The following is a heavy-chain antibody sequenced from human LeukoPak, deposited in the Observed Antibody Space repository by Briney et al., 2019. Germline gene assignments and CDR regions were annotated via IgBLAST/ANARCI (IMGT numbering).Heavy chain of an antibody. D-gene: IGHD6-13*01. V-gene: IGHV1-3*01. CDR2: INAGNGNT. CDR1: GYTFTSYA. Sequence: ASVTVSFKASGYTFTSYAMHWVRQAPGQRMEWMGWINAGNGNTKYSQKFQGRVTITRDTSASTAYMELSSLRSEDTAVYYCANLYSSSPKVDYWGQGTLVTVSS. CDR3: ANLYSSSPKVDY. J-gene: IGHJ4*02.